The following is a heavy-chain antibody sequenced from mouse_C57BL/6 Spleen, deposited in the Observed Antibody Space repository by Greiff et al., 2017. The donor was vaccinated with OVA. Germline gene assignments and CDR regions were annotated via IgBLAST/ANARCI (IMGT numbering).Heavy chain of an antibody. J-gene: IGHJ2*01. D-gene: IGHD2-4*01. CDR1: GFTFTDYY. Sequence: EVQGVESGGGLVQPGGSLSLSCAASGFTFTDYYMSWVRQPPGKALEWLGFIRNKANGYTTEYSASVKGRFTISRDNSQSILYLQMNALRAEDSATYYCARADDYLYYFDYWGQGTTLTVSS. CDR3: ARADDYLYYFDY. CDR2: IRNKANGYTT. V-gene: IGHV7-3*01.